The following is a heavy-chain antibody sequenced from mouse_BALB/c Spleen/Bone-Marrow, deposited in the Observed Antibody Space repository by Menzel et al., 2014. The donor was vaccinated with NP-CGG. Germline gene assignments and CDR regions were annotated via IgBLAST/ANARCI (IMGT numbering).Heavy chain of an antibody. CDR1: GFTFSNYW. J-gene: IGHJ3*01. Sequence: EVNVVESGGGLVQPGGSMELSCVASGFTFSNYWMNWVRQSPEKGLEWVAEIRLKSNNYATHYAESVKGRFTISRDDSKSSVYLQMNNLRAEDTGIYYCTTGFAYWGQGTLVTVSA. CDR2: IRLKSNNYAT. V-gene: IGHV6-6*02. CDR3: TTGFAY.